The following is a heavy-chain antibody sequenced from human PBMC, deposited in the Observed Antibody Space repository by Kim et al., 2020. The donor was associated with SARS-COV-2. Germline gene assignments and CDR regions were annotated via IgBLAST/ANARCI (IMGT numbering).Heavy chain of an antibody. CDR2: ISAHNGNT. V-gene: IGHV1-18*01. J-gene: IGHJ3*02. D-gene: IGHD3-9*01. CDR3: ARVDPLSGTLDGFDM. Sequence: ASVKVSCKASGYTFTSYGISWVRQAPGQGLEWMGWISAHNGNTDYAEKVKGRVTLTTDSSTSTVYMDLRRLTSDDTAIYYCARVDPLSGTLDGFDMWGQGTMVTVSS. CDR1: GYTFTSYG.